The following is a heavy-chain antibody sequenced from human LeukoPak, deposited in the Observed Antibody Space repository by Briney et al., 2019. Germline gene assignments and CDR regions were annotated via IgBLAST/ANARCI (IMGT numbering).Heavy chain of an antibody. V-gene: IGHV3-48*03. CDR2: ISSSGSTI. D-gene: IGHD2-15*01. CDR1: GFTFSSYE. J-gene: IGHJ6*03. Sequence: GGSLRLSCAASGFTFSSYEMNWVRQAPGKGLEWVSYISSSGSTIYYADSVKGRFTISRDNAKNTLYLQMNSLRAEDTAVYYCAKDVRRYCSGGSCRPLGYMDVWGKGTTVTVSS. CDR3: AKDVRRYCSGGSCRPLGYMDV.